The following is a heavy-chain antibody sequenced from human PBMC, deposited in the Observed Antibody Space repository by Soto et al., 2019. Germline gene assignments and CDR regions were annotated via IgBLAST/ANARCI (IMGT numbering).Heavy chain of an antibody. CDR1: GFTFSSYA. CDR3: AKDEGTSSTVFDY. CDR2: ISGSGGST. D-gene: IGHD6-6*01. V-gene: IGHV3-23*01. J-gene: IGHJ4*02. Sequence: GGSLRLSCAASGFTFSSYAMSWVRQAPGKGLEWVSAISGSGGSTYYADSVKGRFTISRDNSKNSLFLQMNGLRPEDSALYYCAKDEGTSSTVFDYWGQGTLVTVSS.